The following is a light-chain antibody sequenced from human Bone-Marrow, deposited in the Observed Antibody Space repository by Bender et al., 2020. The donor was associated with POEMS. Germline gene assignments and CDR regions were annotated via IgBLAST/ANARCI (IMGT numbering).Light chain of an antibody. CDR3: QAWDTYSVI. V-gene: IGLV3-1*01. CDR1: DLGAKY. J-gene: IGLJ2*01. CDR2: QDT. Sequence: SVSPGQTASITCSGDDLGAKYVAWYQQKPGQSPVLVIYQDTKRPSGIPERFSGSNSGNTATLTISGTQAMDEADYYCQAWDTYSVIFGGGTKLTVL.